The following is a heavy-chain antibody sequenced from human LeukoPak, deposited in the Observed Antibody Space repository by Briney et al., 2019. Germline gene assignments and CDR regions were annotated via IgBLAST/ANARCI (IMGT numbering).Heavy chain of an antibody. Sequence: NPGGSLRLSCAASGFTFSNAWMSWVRQAPGKGLEWVGRIKSKTDGGTTDYPAPVKGSFTISRDDSKNTLYLQMNSLKTEDPAVYYCTGENVLLWFGDLYYYGMDVWGQGTTVTVSS. J-gene: IGHJ6*02. CDR1: GFTFSNAW. D-gene: IGHD3-10*01. V-gene: IGHV3-15*01. CDR2: IKSKTDGGTT. CDR3: TGENVLLWFGDLYYYGMDV.